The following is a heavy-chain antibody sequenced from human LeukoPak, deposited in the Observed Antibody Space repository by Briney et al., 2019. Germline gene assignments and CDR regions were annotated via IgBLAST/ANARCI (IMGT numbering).Heavy chain of an antibody. CDR3: ARSGGRYGSLDFDY. D-gene: IGHD3-10*01. V-gene: IGHV1-8*02. CDR1: GYTFTSYG. Sequence: ASVKVSCKASGYTFTSYGISWVRQAPGQGLEWMGWMNPNSGNTGYAQKFQGRVTMTRNTSISTAYMELSSLRSEDTAVYYCARSGGRYGSLDFDYWGQGTLVTVSS. CDR2: MNPNSGNT. J-gene: IGHJ4*02.